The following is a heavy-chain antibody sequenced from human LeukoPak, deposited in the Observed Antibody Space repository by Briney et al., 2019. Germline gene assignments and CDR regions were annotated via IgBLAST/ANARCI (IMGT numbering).Heavy chain of an antibody. V-gene: IGHV1-69*05. Sequence: ASVKVSCKASGGTFSSYAISWVRQAPGQGLEWMGGIIPIFGTANYAQKFQGRVTITTDESTSTAYMELSSLRSEDTAVYYCAGLGYCSSTSCPYTWWGQGTLVTVSS. CDR2: IIPIFGTA. D-gene: IGHD2-2*01. J-gene: IGHJ4*02. CDR1: GGTFSSYA. CDR3: AGLGYCSSTSCPYTW.